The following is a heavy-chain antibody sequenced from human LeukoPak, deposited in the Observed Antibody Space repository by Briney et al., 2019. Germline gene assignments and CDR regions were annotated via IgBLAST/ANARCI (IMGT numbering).Heavy chain of an antibody. D-gene: IGHD1-26*01. Sequence: ASVKVSCKASGYTFTSYDINWVRQATGQGLEWMGWINPNSGGTNYAQKLQGRVTMTTDTSTSTAYMELRSLRSDDTAVYYCARGGGSYWPPYFDYWGQGTLVTVSS. J-gene: IGHJ4*02. V-gene: IGHV1-18*01. CDR3: ARGGGSYWPPYFDY. CDR1: GYTFTSYD. CDR2: INPNSGGT.